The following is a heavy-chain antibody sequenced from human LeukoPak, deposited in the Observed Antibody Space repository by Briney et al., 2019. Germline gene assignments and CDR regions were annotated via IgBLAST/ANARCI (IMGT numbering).Heavy chain of an antibody. V-gene: IGHV1-24*01. CDR3: ATARRDGYNGHFDY. CDR2: FDPEDGET. Sequence: ASVKVSCKVSGYTLTELSMHWVRQAPGKGLEWMGGFDPEDGETIYAQKFQGRVTMTEDTSTDTAYMELSSLRSEDTAVYYCATARRDGYNGHFDYWGQGTLVAVSS. CDR1: GYTLTELS. D-gene: IGHD5-24*01. J-gene: IGHJ4*02.